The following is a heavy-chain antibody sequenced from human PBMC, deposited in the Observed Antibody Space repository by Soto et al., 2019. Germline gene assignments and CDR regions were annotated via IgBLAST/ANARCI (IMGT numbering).Heavy chain of an antibody. Sequence: GEYLTISFTSSGYIFIDYWIGWVRQMPGKGLEWMGIVYPRDSDTRYSPSFQGQVTISADRSTGTAFLQWRSLKASDTALYYCARPPLPGYSIHFNSWGQGTLVTVSS. D-gene: IGHD2-15*01. J-gene: IGHJ4*02. CDR2: VYPRDSDT. V-gene: IGHV5-51*01. CDR1: GYIFIDYW. CDR3: ARPPLPGYSIHFNS.